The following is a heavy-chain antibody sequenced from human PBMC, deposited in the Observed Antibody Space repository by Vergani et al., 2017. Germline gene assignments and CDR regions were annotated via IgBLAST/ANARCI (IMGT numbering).Heavy chain of an antibody. CDR2: IKSTFDRGTT. CDR1: GFSFRNAW. CDR3: TTDPRHCGDGSCYWLRDHHYYGMDV. V-gene: IGHV3-15*07. J-gene: IGHJ6*02. Sequence: EVQLVESGGGIVKPGGSLRLSCVASGFSFRNAWMNWVRRTPGEGLEWVGRIKSTFDRGTTDYAAAVKGRFTISRDDSKNTLFLQMNGLKTEDIGVYYCTTDPRHCGDGSCYWLRDHHYYGMDVWGQGTTVTVSS. D-gene: IGHD2-21*01.